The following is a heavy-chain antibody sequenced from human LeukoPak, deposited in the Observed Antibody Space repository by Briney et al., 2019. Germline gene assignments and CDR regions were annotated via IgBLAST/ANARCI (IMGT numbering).Heavy chain of an antibody. J-gene: IGHJ3*02. V-gene: IGHV4-39*01. CDR1: GGSISSRSYY. Sequence: PSETLSLACTVSGGSISSRSYYCGWIRQPPGEGLEWIGSIYYSGSTYYNPSLKSRVTISVDTSKNQFSLKLSSVTAANTAVYYCARYGDYAPVSPDAFDIWGQGRMVTVSS. D-gene: IGHD4-17*01. CDR3: ARYGDYAPVSPDAFDI. CDR2: IYYSGST.